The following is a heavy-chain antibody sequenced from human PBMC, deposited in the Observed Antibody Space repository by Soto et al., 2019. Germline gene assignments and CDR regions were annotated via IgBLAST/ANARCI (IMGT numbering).Heavy chain of an antibody. CDR2: INPSGGST. V-gene: IGHV1-46*03. D-gene: IGHD3-3*01. Sequence: WASVKVSCKASGYTFTSYYMHWVRQAPGQGLEWMGIINPSGGSTSYAQKFQGRVTMTRDTSTSTVYMELSSLRSEDTAVYYCARDATIFGVVIINPYYYYYMDVWGKGTTVTVSS. CDR1: GYTFTSYY. J-gene: IGHJ6*03. CDR3: ARDATIFGVVIINPYYYYYMDV.